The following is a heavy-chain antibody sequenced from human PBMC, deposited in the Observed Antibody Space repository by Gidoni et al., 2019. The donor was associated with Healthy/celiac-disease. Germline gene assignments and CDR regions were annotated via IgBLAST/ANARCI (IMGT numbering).Heavy chain of an antibody. Sequence: QVQLVESGGGVVQPGRSRRLPCAASGFNFRSYGMHWVRQAPGKGLEWVAVISYDGSNKYYADSVKGRFTISRDNSKNTLYLQMNSLRAEDTAVYYCAGIAVAGTGDQAGYWGQGTLVTVSS. D-gene: IGHD6-19*01. CDR2: ISYDGSNK. CDR1: GFNFRSYG. V-gene: IGHV3-30*03. J-gene: IGHJ4*02. CDR3: AGIAVAGTGDQAGY.